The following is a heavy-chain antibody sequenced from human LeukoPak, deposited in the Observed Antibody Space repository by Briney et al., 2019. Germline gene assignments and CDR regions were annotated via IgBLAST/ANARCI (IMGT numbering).Heavy chain of an antibody. CDR3: AREPAIDYGHFDY. CDR1: GFTFSSYE. D-gene: IGHD4-17*01. CDR2: ISSSGSTI. J-gene: IGHJ4*02. Sequence: GGSLRLSCAASGFTFSSYEMNWVRQAPGKGLEWVSYISSSGSTIYYADSVKGRFTISRDNAKNSLYLQMNSLRAEDTAVYYCAREPAIDYGHFDYWGQGTLVTVSS. V-gene: IGHV3-48*03.